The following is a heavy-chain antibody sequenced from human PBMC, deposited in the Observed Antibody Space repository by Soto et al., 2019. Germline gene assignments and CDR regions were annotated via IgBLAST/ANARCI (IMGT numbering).Heavy chain of an antibody. Sequence: PGGSLRLSCAASGFTFSGSAMHWVRQASGKGLEWVGRIRSKANSYATAYAASVKGRFTISRDDSKNTAYLQMNSLKTEDTAVYYCTRHTGAAAGMIYWGQGTLVTVSS. J-gene: IGHJ4*02. D-gene: IGHD6-13*01. CDR1: GFTFSGSA. CDR2: IRSKANSYAT. CDR3: TRHTGAAAGMIY. V-gene: IGHV3-73*01.